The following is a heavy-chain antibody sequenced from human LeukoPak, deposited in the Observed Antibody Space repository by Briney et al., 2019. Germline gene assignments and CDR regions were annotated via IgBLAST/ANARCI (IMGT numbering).Heavy chain of an antibody. CDR3: ASSRYYDSSGYYPDDY. V-gene: IGHV1-69*05. CDR1: GGTFSSYA. D-gene: IGHD3-22*01. J-gene: IGHJ4*02. Sequence: AVQVSCKASGGTFSSYAISWVRQAPGQGKEWMGRIIPIVGTANYAQKFQGRVAITTDESTSTAYMELSSLRSEDTAVYYCASSRYYDSSGYYPDDYWGQGTLVTVSS. CDR2: IIPIVGTA.